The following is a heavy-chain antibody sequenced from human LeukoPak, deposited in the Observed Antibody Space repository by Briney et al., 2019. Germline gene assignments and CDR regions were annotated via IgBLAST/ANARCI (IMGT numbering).Heavy chain of an antibody. D-gene: IGHD2-8*01. CDR2: IYYSGST. Sequence: SETLSLTCTVSGGSISSYYWSWIRQPPGKGLEWIGYIYYSGSTNYNPSLKSRVTISVDTSKNQFSLKLSSVTAADTAVYYCARQIVLMVYATGGYFQHWGQGTLVTVSS. J-gene: IGHJ1*01. V-gene: IGHV4-59*08. CDR1: GGSISSYY. CDR3: ARQIVLMVYATGGYFQH.